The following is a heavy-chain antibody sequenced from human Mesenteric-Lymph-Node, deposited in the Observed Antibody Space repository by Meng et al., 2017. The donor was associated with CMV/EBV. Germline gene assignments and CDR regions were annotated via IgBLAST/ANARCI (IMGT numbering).Heavy chain of an antibody. Sequence: GGSLRLSCAASGFTFSSYWMSWVRQAPGKGLEWVSVIYSGGRTYYADPVKGRFTISRDNSKNTLYLQMNSLRAEDTAVYYCARSRYYYGSGTYYTGDFDYWGQGTLVTVSS. CDR2: IYSGGRT. V-gene: IGHV3-66*02. CDR3: ARSRYYYGSGTYYTGDFDY. D-gene: IGHD3-10*01. J-gene: IGHJ4*02. CDR1: GFTFSSYW.